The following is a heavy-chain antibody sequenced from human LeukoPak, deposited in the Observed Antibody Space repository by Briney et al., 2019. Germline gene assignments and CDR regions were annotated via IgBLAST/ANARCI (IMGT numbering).Heavy chain of an antibody. J-gene: IGHJ4*02. Sequence: GESLRLSCAASGFTFSGYSMNWVRQAPGKGLEWVSYIYGSGDTIYYADSVKGRFTISRDNAKNSLDLQMNSLRDEDTAVYYCSRRFDCWGQGTLVTVSS. CDR3: SRRFDC. CDR2: IYGSGDTI. V-gene: IGHV3-48*02. CDR1: GFTFSGYS.